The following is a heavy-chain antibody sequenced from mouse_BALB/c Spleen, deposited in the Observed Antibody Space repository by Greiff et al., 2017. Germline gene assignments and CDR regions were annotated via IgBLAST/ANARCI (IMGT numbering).Heavy chain of an antibody. J-gene: IGHJ1*01. D-gene: IGHD1-1*01. V-gene: IGHV2-9*02. Sequence: VQRVESGPGLVAPSQSLSITCTVSGFSLTSYGVHWVRQPPGKGLEWLGVIWAGGSTNYNSALMSRLSISKDNSKSQVFLKMNSLQTDDTAMYYCAREYYGSRGWYFDVWGAGTTVTVSS. CDR1: GFSLTSYG. CDR3: AREYYGSRGWYFDV. CDR2: IWAGGST.